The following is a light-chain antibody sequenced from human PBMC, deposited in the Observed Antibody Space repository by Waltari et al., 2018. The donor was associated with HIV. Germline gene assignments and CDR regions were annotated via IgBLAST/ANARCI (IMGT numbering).Light chain of an antibody. CDR2: EDS. Sequence: QSALTQPASVSGSPAQSITISCTGTRSDVGSYNLFSWYQQYPGKAPKLMIYEDSTRPSGVSNRFSGSKSGNTASLTISGLQAEDEADYYCCSYAATSTFVFGTGTKVTVL. V-gene: IGLV2-23*02. CDR3: CSYAATSTFV. J-gene: IGLJ1*01. CDR1: RSDVGSYNL.